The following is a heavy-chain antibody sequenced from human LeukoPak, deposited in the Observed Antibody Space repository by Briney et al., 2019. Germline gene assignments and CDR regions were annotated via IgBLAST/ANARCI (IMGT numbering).Heavy chain of an antibody. J-gene: IGHJ4*02. V-gene: IGHV3-30-3*01. Sequence: PGRSLRLSCAASGFTFGSYAMHWVRQAPGKGLEWVAVISYDGSNKYYADSVKGRFTISRDNSKNTLYLQMNSLRAEDTAVYYCARALSSGRLDYWGQGTLVTVSS. CDR1: GFTFGSYA. CDR3: ARALSSGRLDY. D-gene: IGHD6-19*01. CDR2: ISYDGSNK.